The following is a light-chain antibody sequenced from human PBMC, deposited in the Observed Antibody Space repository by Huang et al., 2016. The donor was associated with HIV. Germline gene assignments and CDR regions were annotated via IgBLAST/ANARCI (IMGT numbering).Light chain of an antibody. J-gene: IGKJ1*01. CDR2: GAS. CDR3: QQYGSSPT. CDR1: QSVSGAY. V-gene: IGKV3-20*01. Sequence: EIVLTQSPGTLSVSPGERATRSCRASQSVSGAYLAWYQQRPGQAPRLLIYGASSRATGIPDRFSGSGSGTDFTLTISRLESEDFAVYYCQQYGSSPTFGQGTKVDIK.